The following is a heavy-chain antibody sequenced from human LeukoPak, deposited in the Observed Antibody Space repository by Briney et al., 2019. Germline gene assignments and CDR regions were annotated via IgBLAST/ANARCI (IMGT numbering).Heavy chain of an antibody. Sequence: ASVKVSCKASGYTFTSYYMHWVRQAPGQGLEWMGIINPSGGSTSYAQKFQGRVTMTRDMSTSTVYMELSSLRSEDTAVYYCARDLRLMGYMDVWGKGTTVTVSS. CDR3: ARDLRLMGYMDV. J-gene: IGHJ6*03. CDR1: GYTFTSYY. D-gene: IGHD6-25*01. CDR2: INPSGGST. V-gene: IGHV1-46*01.